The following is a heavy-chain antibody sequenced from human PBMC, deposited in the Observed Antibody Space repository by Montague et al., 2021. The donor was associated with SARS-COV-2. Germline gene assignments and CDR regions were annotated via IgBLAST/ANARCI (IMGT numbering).Heavy chain of an antibody. D-gene: IGHD3-22*01. CDR3: ARDGGIGDSGCNTWSYYYCGMDV. V-gene: IGHV4-61*02. CDR2: IYTSGST. CDR1: GGSISSGSYY. J-gene: IGHJ6*02. Sequence: TLSLTCTVSGGSISSGSYYWSWIRQPAGKGLEWIGRIYTSGSTNYNPSLKSRVTISVDTSKNQFSLKLSSVTAADTAVYYCARDGGIGDSGCNTWSYYYCGMDVWGQGTTVTVSS.